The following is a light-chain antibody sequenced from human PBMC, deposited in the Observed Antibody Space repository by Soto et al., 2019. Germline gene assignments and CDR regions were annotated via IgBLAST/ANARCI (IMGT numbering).Light chain of an antibody. Sequence: QSVLTQAPSVSGSPGQSVAISCTGTGSDIGTYNRVSWYQQPPGTAPKLIIYDVSDRPSGVPDRFSGSKSGNTASLTISGLQAEDAADYYCSSYTSSSTYVFGTGTKVTVL. CDR2: DVS. CDR1: GSDIGTYNR. V-gene: IGLV2-18*02. CDR3: SSYTSSSTYV. J-gene: IGLJ1*01.